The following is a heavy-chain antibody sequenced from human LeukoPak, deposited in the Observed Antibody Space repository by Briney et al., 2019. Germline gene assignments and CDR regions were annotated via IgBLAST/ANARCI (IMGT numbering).Heavy chain of an antibody. CDR2: INSDGSST. D-gene: IGHD3-10*01. CDR3: ASRSYKPTAGFDY. J-gene: IGHJ4*02. Sequence: PGGSLRLSCAASGFTFSSYWMHWVRQAPGKGLVWVSRINSDGSSTSYADSVKGRFTISRDNAKNTLYLQMNSLRAEDTAVYYCASRSYKPTAGFDYWGQGTLVTVSS. CDR1: GFTFSSYW. V-gene: IGHV3-74*01.